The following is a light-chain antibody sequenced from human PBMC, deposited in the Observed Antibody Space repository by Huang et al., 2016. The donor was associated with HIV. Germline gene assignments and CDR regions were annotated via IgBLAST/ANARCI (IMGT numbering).Light chain of an antibody. CDR3: QQSSISPWT. J-gene: IGKJ1*01. CDR2: AAS. Sequence: DIQMTQSPSSLSASVGDRVTITCRASQTISNYVNWYQQKPGKAPKLLIYAASDLQSGVPSRFSGRGSGTDFTLTISSLQPEDSATYYCQQSSISPWTFGQGTRVEIK. CDR1: QTISNY. V-gene: IGKV1-39*01.